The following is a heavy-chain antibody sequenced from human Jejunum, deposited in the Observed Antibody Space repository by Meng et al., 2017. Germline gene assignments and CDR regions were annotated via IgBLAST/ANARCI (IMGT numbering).Heavy chain of an antibody. CDR1: GFTFSSYE. V-gene: IGHV3-48*03. CDR2: ISSSGSNI. Sequence: GGSLRLSCAASGFTFSSYEMNWVRQAPGKGLEWVSYISSSGSNIYYADSVQGRFTISRDNAKNSLYLQMNSLRAEDTAVYYCARLKGHPGYWGQGTLVTVSS. J-gene: IGHJ4*02. CDR3: ARLKGHPGY.